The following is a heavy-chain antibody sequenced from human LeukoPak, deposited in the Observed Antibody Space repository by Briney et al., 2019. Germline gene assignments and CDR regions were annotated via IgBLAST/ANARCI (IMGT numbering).Heavy chain of an antibody. CDR1: GFTFTSYS. V-gene: IGHV3-21*01. J-gene: IGHJ4*02. Sequence: PGGSLRLSCAASGFTFTSYSMNWVRQAPGKGLEWVSSISSSSNYIYYADSVKGRFTISRDNAKKSLYLQMNSLRAEDTAVYYCAREPGDSSGWSEWGQGTLVTVSS. D-gene: IGHD6-19*01. CDR2: ISSSSNYI. CDR3: AREPGDSSGWSE.